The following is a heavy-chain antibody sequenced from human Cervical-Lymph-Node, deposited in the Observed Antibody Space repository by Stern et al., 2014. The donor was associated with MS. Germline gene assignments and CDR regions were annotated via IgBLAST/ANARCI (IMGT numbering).Heavy chain of an antibody. CDR1: GYSFTAYF. D-gene: IGHD1-26*01. CDR2: ISTDTGGA. CDR3: ARDRGSHSDY. Sequence: QVQLVQSGAEVKKPGASVKVSCKASGYSFTAYFIHWVRQAPGQGLEWMVWISTDTGGANYAQRFQGRVTMTRDTSISTTYMELSRLRSDDTAVYYCARDRGSHSDYWGQGTLVTVSS. V-gene: IGHV1-2*02. J-gene: IGHJ4*02.